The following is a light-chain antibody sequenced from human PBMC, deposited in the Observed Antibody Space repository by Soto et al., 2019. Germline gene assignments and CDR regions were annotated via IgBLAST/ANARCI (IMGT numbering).Light chain of an antibody. J-gene: IGLJ2*01. Sequence: QSALTQPASVSGSPGQSITISCTGTSSDVGSYNLVSWYQQEPGKAPKLMIFEVRKRPSGVSNRFSGSKFGNTASLTISGLQAEDEADYYCCSYAVSSVVFGGGTQLTVL. V-gene: IGLV2-23*02. CDR2: EVR. CDR3: CSYAVSSVV. CDR1: SSDVGSYNL.